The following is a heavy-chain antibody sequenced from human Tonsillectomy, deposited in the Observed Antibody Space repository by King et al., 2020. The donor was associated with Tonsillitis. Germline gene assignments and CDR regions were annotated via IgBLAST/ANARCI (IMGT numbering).Heavy chain of an antibody. CDR1: GFTFSSYA. V-gene: IGHV3-30-3*01. CDR2: ISYDGSNK. Sequence: VQLVESGGGVVQPGRSLRLSCAASGFTFSSYAMHWVRQAPGKGLEWVAVISYDGSNKYYADSVKGRFTISRDNSKNTLYLQMNSLRAEDTAVYYCARPLGYSSSWYSQNFDYWGQGTLVTVSS. J-gene: IGHJ4*02. D-gene: IGHD6-13*01. CDR3: ARPLGYSSSWYSQNFDY.